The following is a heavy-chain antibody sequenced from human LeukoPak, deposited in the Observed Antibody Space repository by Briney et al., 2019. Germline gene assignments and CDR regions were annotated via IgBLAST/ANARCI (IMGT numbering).Heavy chain of an antibody. J-gene: IGHJ4*02. CDR1: GFTFSYYA. D-gene: IGHD5-18*01. Sequence: PGGSLRLSCAASGFTFSYYAMTWVRQAPGKGLEWVSTSGSGDSTYYADSVKGRFTISRDNSKNTLFLQMNSLRAEDTAVYYCARDLSGVTGYTYGRGIDYWGQGTLVTVSS. CDR2: SGSGDST. CDR3: ARDLSGVTGYTYGRGIDY. V-gene: IGHV3-23*01.